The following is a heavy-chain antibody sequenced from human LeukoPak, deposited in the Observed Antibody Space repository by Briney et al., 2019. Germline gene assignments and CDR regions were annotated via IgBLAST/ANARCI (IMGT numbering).Heavy chain of an antibody. CDR1: GFTFSSYS. D-gene: IGHD3-3*01. CDR2: ISSSSSYI. CDR3: ARDWSPQDAFDI. Sequence: GGSLRLSCAASGFTFSSYSMNWVRQAPGKGLGWVSSISSSSSYIYYADSVKGRFTISRDNAKNSLYLQMNSLRAEDTAVYYCARDWSPQDAFDIWGQGTMVTVSS. J-gene: IGHJ3*02. V-gene: IGHV3-21*01.